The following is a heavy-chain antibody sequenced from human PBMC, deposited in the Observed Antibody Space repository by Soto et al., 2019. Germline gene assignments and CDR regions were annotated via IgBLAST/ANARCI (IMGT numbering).Heavy chain of an antibody. CDR1: GFTFSSYA. Sequence: GGSLRLSCAASGFTFSSYAMHWVRQAPGKGLEYVSAISSNGGSTYYANSVKGRFTISRDNSKNTLYLQMGSLRAEDMAVYYCARVDYSGYDYWDDYWGQGTLVTVSS. CDR3: ARVDYSGYDYWDDY. CDR2: ISSNGGST. V-gene: IGHV3-64*01. J-gene: IGHJ4*02. D-gene: IGHD5-12*01.